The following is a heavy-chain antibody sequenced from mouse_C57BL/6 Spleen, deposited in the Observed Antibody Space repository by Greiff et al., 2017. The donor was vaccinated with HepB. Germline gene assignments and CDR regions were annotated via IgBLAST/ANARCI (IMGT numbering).Heavy chain of an antibody. CDR1: GFTFSSYA. J-gene: IGHJ3*01. Sequence: DVKLVESGGGLVKPGGSLKLSCAASGFTFSSYAMSWVRQTPEKRLEWVATISDGGSYTYYPDNVKGRFTISRDNAKNNLYLQMSHLKSEDTAMYYCAREGYYDYDGFAYWGQGTLVTVSA. V-gene: IGHV5-4*01. D-gene: IGHD2-4*01. CDR3: AREGYYDYDGFAY. CDR2: ISDGGSYT.